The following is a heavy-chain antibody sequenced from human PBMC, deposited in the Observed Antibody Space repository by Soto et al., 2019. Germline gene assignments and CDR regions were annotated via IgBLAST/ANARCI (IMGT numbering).Heavy chain of an antibody. CDR2: IKSKIDGGTT. D-gene: IGHD6-19*01. Sequence: LSCAASGFTFSNAWMSWVRQAPGKGLGWVGRIKSKIDGGTTDYAAPVKGRFTISRDDSKNTLYLQMNSLKTEDTAVYYCTTGYSSGWYYYYGMDVWRQGTTVTVSS. J-gene: IGHJ6*02. CDR3: TTGYSSGWYYYYGMDV. V-gene: IGHV3-15*01. CDR1: GFTFSNAW.